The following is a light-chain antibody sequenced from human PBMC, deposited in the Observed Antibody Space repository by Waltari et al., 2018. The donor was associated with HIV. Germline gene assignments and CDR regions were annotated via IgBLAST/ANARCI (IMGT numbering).Light chain of an antibody. CDR2: EVR. Sequence: QSVLTQVASVSGSPGQSITISCSGTSSDVGSYNLVPWYQQHPGKATKLIIYEVRKRPSGVSSRFSGSRSGNTASLTISGLQGEDEADYYCCSFVGSSTSWVFGGGTKLTVL. CDR3: CSFVGSSTSWV. J-gene: IGLJ3*02. V-gene: IGLV2-23*02. CDR1: SSDVGSYNL.